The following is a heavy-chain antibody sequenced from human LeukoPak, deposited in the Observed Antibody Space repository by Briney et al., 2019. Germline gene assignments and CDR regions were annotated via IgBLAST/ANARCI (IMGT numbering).Heavy chain of an antibody. CDR3: ARGGSGISNAFDI. CDR2: LYYSGST. V-gene: IGHV4-59*01. J-gene: IGHJ3*02. Sequence: PPETLSLTCSVSGGSISSYYWSWIRQPPGKGLEWIGYLYYSGSTNSNPSLKSRVTMSVDTSKNQFSLKLRSVTAADTAVYYCARGGSGISNAFDIWGQGTMVTVSS. CDR1: GGSISSYY. D-gene: IGHD3-10*01.